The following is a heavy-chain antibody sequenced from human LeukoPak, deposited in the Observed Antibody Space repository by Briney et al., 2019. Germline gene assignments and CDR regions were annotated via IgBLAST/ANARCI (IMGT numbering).Heavy chain of an antibody. V-gene: IGHV3-13*01. J-gene: IGHJ2*01. CDR1: GFTFSSYD. CDR3: ARVQGLDFRWYFDL. Sequence: GGSLRLSCAASGFTFSSYDMNWVRQATGKGLEWVSAIGTAGDTYYPGSVKGRFTISRENAKNSLYLQMNSLRAGDTAVYYCARVQGLDFRWYFDLWGRGTLVTVSS. CDR2: IGTAGDT.